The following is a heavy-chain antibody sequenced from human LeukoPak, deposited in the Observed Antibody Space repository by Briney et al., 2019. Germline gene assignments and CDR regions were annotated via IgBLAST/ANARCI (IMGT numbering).Heavy chain of an antibody. V-gene: IGHV4-61*08. D-gene: IGHD5-18*01. Sequence: SETLSLTCTVSGGSVSSGGYYWSWIRQPPGKGLEWIGYIYYSGSTTYNPSLKSRVTISIDTSKNQLSLKLRSVTAADTAVYSCARDQGYSYGALDYWGQRTLVTVSS. CDR3: ARDQGYSYGALDY. CDR1: GGSVSSGGYY. CDR2: IYYSGST. J-gene: IGHJ4*02.